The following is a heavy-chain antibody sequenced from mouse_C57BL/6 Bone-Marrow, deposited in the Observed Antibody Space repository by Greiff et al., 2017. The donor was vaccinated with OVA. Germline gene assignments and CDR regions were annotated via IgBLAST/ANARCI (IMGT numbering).Heavy chain of an antibody. CDR3: ARSGDWGWFAY. Sequence: QVQLKQSGPGLVKPGASVKLSCKASGYTFTSYDINWVKQRPGQGLEWIGWIYPRDGSTKYTEKFKGKATLTVDTSSSTAYMELHSLTSEDSAVYFCARSGDWGWFAYWGQGTLVTVSA. CDR1: GYTFTSYD. D-gene: IGHD3-2*02. J-gene: IGHJ3*01. V-gene: IGHV1-85*01. CDR2: IYPRDGST.